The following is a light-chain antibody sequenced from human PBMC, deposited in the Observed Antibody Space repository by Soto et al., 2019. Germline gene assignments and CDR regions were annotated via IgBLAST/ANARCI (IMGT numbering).Light chain of an antibody. J-gene: IGKJ2*01. CDR2: GAS. Sequence: EIVLTQSPGTLSLSPGERATLSFRASQSVSSSYLAWYQQKPGQAPRLLIYGASSRATGIPDRFSGSGSGTDFTLTINRVEPEDFAVYYCQQYGSSPVYTFGKRTKLEIK. V-gene: IGKV3-20*01. CDR1: QSVSSSY. CDR3: QQYGSSPVYT.